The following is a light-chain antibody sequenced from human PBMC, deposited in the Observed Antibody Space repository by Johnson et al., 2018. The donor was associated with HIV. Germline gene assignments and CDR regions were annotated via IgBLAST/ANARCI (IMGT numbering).Light chain of an antibody. Sequence: QSVLTQPPSVSAAPGQKVTISCSGSSPNIGNNYVSWYQQVPGAAPKLLIYDHNRLPSGIPDRSSGSKSGTSATLGITGLQTGDEADYYCGTLDSSLRTAFFGTGTKVTVL. CDR2: DHN. CDR1: SPNIGNNY. J-gene: IGLJ1*01. CDR3: GTLDSSLRTAF. V-gene: IGLV1-51*01.